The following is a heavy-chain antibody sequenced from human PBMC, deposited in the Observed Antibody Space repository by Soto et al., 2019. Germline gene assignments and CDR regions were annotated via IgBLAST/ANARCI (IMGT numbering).Heavy chain of an antibody. V-gene: IGHV4-59*08. D-gene: IGHD2-2*01. CDR3: ATKPPYSTVWYYFDY. Sequence: SETLSLTCTVSGGSISSYYWSWIRQPPGKGLEWIGYIYYSGSTNYNPSLKSRVTISVDTSKNQFSLKLSSVTAADTAVYYFATKPPYSTVWYYFDYWGQGALVTVSS. J-gene: IGHJ4*02. CDR1: GGSISSYY. CDR2: IYYSGST.